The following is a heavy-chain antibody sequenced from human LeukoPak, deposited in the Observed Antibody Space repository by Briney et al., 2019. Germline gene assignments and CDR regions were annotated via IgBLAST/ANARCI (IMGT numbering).Heavy chain of an antibody. CDR1: GFTFRNYG. Sequence: PGGSLRLSCTVSGFTFRNYGMNWVRQAPGKGLEWVAGIWYDGSNKDYVYYVKGRFTISRDNSKVTLYLEMNSLTVEDTAVYYCAKGRGGSSNWGSDYWGQGTQVTVSS. V-gene: IGHV3-33*06. CDR3: AKGRGGSSNWGSDY. D-gene: IGHD7-27*01. CDR2: IWYDGSNK. J-gene: IGHJ4*02.